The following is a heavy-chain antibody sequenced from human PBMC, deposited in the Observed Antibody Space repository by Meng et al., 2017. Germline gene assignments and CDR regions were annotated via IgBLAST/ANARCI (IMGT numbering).Heavy chain of an antibody. CDR1: VCSISSSNW. J-gene: IGHJ4*02. D-gene: IGHD2-15*01. Sequence: QVRLEALGPVLAKPSGTPSLPCAVSVCSISSSNWWSWVRQPPGKGLEWIGEIYHSGSTNYNPSLKSRVTISVDKSKNQFSLKLSSVTAADTAVYYCARVSRACSGGSCYPRFDYWGQGTLVTVSS. V-gene: IGHV4-4*02. CDR3: ARVSRACSGGSCYPRFDY. CDR2: IYHSGST.